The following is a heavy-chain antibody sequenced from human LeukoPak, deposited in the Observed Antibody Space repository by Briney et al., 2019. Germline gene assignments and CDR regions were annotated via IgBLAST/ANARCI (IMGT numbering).Heavy chain of an antibody. J-gene: IGHJ6*03. D-gene: IGHD4-11*01. CDR1: GGTFSSYA. CDR2: IIPIFGTA. V-gene: IGHV1-69*05. CDR3: ARVTVSPSRNYYYMDV. Sequence: SVKVSCKASGGTFSSYAISWVRQAPGQGLEWMGGIIPIFGTANYAQKLQGRVTITTDESTSTAYMELSSLRSEDTAVYYCARVTVSPSRNYYYMDVWGKGTTVTVSS.